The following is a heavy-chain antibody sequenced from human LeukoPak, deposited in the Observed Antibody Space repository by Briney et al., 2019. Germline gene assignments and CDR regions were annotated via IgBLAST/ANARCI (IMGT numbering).Heavy chain of an antibody. CDR1: GGSISSGSYY. CDR3: ARGVVTIFGVVSYYMDV. CDR2: INHSGST. D-gene: IGHD3-3*01. V-gene: IGHV4-39*07. Sequence: SQTLSLTCTISGGSISSGSYYWNWIRQPPGKGLEWIGEINHSGSTNYNPSLKSRVTISVDTSKNQFSLKLSSVTAADTAVYYCARGVVTIFGVVSYYMDVGGKGTTVTVSS. J-gene: IGHJ6*03.